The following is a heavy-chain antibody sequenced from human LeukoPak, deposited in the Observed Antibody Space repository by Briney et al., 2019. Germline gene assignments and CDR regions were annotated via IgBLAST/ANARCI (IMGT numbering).Heavy chain of an antibody. V-gene: IGHV3-33*01. CDR2: IQSDGSIE. Sequence: PGRSRRLSCAASGFTFSYYGMHWVRQAPDKGLEGVAAIQSDGSIEYYADSVKGRLIISRDNSKTTLFLQMNSLRADDTAVYYCARDIDSTGSYWYFDYWGQGTLVTVSS. D-gene: IGHD3-22*01. CDR3: ARDIDSTGSYWYFDY. CDR1: GFTFSYYG. J-gene: IGHJ4*02.